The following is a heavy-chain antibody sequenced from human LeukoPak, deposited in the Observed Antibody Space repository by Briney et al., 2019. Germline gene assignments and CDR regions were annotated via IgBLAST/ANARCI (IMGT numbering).Heavy chain of an antibody. D-gene: IGHD1/OR15-1a*01. CDR2: IRYDGSNK. CDR1: GFTFRSYG. Sequence: PGGSLRLSCAASGFTFRSYGMHWVRQAPGKGLEWVTFIRYDGSNKYYTDSVKGRFTISRDNSKNTLYLQMNSLRAEDTAVYYCAKIASWDNYYFDYWGQGTLVTVSS. J-gene: IGHJ4*02. V-gene: IGHV3-30*02. CDR3: AKIASWDNYYFDY.